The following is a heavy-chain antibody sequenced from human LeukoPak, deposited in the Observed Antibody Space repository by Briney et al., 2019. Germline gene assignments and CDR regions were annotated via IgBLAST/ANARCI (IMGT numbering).Heavy chain of an antibody. CDR3: AKGRLDWLSLDY. J-gene: IGHJ4*02. CDR1: GFTFSSYA. D-gene: IGHD3-9*01. V-gene: IGHV3-23*01. Sequence: PGGSLRLSCAASGFTFSSYAMSWVRQAPGKGLEWVSAISGSGGSTYYADSVKGRFTISRDSSKNTLYLQMNSLRAEDTAVYYCAKGRLDWLSLDYWGQGTLVTVSS. CDR2: ISGSGGST.